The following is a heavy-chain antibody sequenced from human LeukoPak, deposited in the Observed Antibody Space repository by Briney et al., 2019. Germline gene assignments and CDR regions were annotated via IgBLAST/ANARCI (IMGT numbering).Heavy chain of an antibody. Sequence: ASVKVSCKASGYTFTGCYMHWVRQAPGQGLEWMGWINPNSGGTNYAQKFQGRVTMTRDTSISTAYMELSRLRSDDTAVYYCARVTDYGDAALDYWGQGTLVTVSS. CDR3: ARVTDYGDAALDY. CDR2: INPNSGGT. J-gene: IGHJ4*02. CDR1: GYTFTGCY. D-gene: IGHD4-17*01. V-gene: IGHV1-2*02.